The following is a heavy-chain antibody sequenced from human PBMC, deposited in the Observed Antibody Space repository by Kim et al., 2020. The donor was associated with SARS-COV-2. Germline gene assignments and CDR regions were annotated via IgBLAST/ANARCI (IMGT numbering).Heavy chain of an antibody. J-gene: IGHJ6*04. CDR1: GLTFNTYG. V-gene: IGHV3-30*18. D-gene: IGHD7-27*01. CDR3: AKVPPLGDV. Sequence: GGSLRLSCTASGLTFNTYGMHWVRQAPGKGLEWLAVITYDGKRRYYGDSVKGRVTISRDNSKNRLYLQIRSLRPEDTALYYCAKVPPLGDVWGKGPTVIVSS. CDR2: ITYDGKRR.